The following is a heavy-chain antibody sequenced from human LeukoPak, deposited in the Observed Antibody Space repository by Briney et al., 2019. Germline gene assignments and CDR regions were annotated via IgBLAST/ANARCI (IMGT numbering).Heavy chain of an antibody. V-gene: IGHV3-74*01. CDR1: GNYW. J-gene: IGHJ4*02. CDR2: INSDGSWT. CDR3: VSFYETY. Sequence: GGSLRLSCAASGNYWMHWVRQVPGQGLVWVSHINSDGSWTSYADSVKGRFTISKDNAKNTVYLQMNSLRAEDTAVYYCVSFYETYWGRGTLVTVSS. D-gene: IGHD2/OR15-2a*01.